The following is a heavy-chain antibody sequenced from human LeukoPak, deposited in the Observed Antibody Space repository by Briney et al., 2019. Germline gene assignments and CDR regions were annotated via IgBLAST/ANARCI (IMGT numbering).Heavy chain of an antibody. V-gene: IGHV1-46*01. D-gene: IGHD6-19*01. Sequence: ASVKVSCKASGYTFTSYYMHWVRQAPGQGLEWMGIINPSGGSTSYAQKFQGRVTMTRDTSTSTVYMELSSLRSEDTAVYYCARDSSGWYDGKYYFDYWGQGTLVTVSS. CDR3: ARDSSGWYDGKYYFDY. J-gene: IGHJ4*02. CDR1: GYTFTSYY. CDR2: INPSGGST.